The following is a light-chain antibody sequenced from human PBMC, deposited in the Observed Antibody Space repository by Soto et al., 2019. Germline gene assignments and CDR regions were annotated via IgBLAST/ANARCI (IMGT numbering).Light chain of an antibody. Sequence: QSVLTQPPSVSGAPGQRVTISCTGSSSNIGAGYDVHWYQRLPGTAPKVLIYGNNNRPSGVPDRFSGSKSGTSASLAITGIQAEDEADYYCQSDDSSLSGSYVFGTGTKLTVL. CDR2: GNN. V-gene: IGLV1-40*01. CDR3: QSDDSSLSGSYV. CDR1: SSNIGAGYD. J-gene: IGLJ1*01.